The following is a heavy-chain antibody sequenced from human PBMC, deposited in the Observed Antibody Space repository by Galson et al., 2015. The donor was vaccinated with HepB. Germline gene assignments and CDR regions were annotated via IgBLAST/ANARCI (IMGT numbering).Heavy chain of an antibody. CDR3: AKGQSAGGHAFDI. V-gene: IGHV6-1*01. J-gene: IGHJ3*02. Sequence: CAISGDSVSSNDAAWNWIRQSPSRGLEWLGRTFYRSRWHYDYALSVKSRITINPDTSKNQFSLQLNSVTPEDTAVYYCAKGQSAGGHAFDIRGQGTMLTVSS. CDR2: TFYRSRWHY. CDR1: GDSVSSNDAA. D-gene: IGHD6-13*01.